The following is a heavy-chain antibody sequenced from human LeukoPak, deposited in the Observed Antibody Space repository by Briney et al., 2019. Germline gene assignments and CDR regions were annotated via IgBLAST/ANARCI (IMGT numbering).Heavy chain of an antibody. V-gene: IGHV3-48*02. CDR2: ISSSSSSI. D-gene: IGHD6-19*01. CDR1: GFAVSNNY. Sequence: GGSLRLSCAASGFAVSNNYMSWVRQAPGKGLEWVSYISSSSSSIKYADSVEGRFTISRDNAKNSLYLQMNSLRDEDTAVYYCARDRYSSGWFGAFDVWGQGTMVTVSS. CDR3: ARDRYSSGWFGAFDV. J-gene: IGHJ3*01.